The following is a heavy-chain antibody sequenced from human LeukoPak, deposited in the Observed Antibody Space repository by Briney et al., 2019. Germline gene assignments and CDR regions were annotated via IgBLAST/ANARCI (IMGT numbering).Heavy chain of an antibody. D-gene: IGHD3-10*01. V-gene: IGHV4-30-2*01. CDR3: ARESTWFGGPEVFDY. Sequence: PSQTLSLTCTVSGGSISSGGYYWSWIRQPPGKGLEWIGYIYHSGSTYYNPSLKSRVTISVDRSKNQFSLKLSSVTAADTAVYYCARESTWFGGPEVFDYWGQGTLVTVSS. J-gene: IGHJ4*02. CDR2: IYHSGST. CDR1: GGSISSGGYY.